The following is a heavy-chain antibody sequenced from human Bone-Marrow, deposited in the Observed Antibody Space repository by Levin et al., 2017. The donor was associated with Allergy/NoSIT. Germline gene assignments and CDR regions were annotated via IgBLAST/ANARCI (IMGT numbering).Heavy chain of an antibody. CDR2: VGGSGANT. CDR1: GFTFNKYA. D-gene: IGHD2-2*01. V-gene: IGHV3-23*01. CDR3: AKAQGFCISTSCPYNWFDP. Sequence: PGGSLRLSCAGSGFTFNKYAMSWVRQAPGKGLEWVSAVGGSGANTYYADSVKGRFTISRDNSKNTLYLQMSGLRADDTAVYYCAKAQGFCISTSCPYNWFDPWGQGTLVTVSS. J-gene: IGHJ5*02.